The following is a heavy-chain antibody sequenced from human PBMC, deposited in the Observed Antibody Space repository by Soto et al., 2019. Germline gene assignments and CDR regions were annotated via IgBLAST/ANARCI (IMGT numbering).Heavy chain of an antibody. CDR3: ARAARRGSVVTPNY. V-gene: IGHV3-66*01. Sequence: EVQLVECGGGLVQPGGSLRLSCAASGFTVSSNYMSWVRQAPGKGLEWVSVIYSGGSTYYADSVKGRFTISRDNSKNTLYLQMNSLRAEDTAVYYCARAARRGSVVTPNYCGQGTLVTVSS. CDR2: IYSGGST. CDR1: GFTVSSNY. D-gene: IGHD4-4*01. J-gene: IGHJ4*02.